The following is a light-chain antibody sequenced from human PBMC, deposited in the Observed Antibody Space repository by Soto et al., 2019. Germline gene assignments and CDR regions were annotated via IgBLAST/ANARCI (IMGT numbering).Light chain of an antibody. J-gene: IGLJ3*02. CDR3: QTWGTGIWV. V-gene: IGLV4-69*01. Sequence: QSALTQSPSASASLGASVKLTCTLSSGHSNYAIAWHQQQPEKGPRYLMKFNSDGSHIKGDGIPDRFSGSSSGTERYLTISSLQSEDEADYYCQTWGTGIWVFGGGTKLTVL. CDR1: SGHSNYA. CDR2: FNSDGSH.